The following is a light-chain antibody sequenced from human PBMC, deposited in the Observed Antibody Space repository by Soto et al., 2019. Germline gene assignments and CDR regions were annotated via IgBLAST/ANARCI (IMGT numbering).Light chain of an antibody. CDR2: DFT. Sequence: QSVLTQPASVSESPGRSITISCTGSSSDVGGYKYVSLYLQHPGKAPKLLIYDFTNRPSGVSNRFSGSKSGYTASLTISGLQSEDEADYYCSSYTSFKTLVFGTGTKVTVL. J-gene: IGLJ1*01. CDR3: SSYTSFKTLV. V-gene: IGLV2-14*01. CDR1: SSDVGGYKY.